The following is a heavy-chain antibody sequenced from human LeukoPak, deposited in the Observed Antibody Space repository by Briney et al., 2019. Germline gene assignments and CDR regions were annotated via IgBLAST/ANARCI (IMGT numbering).Heavy chain of an antibody. V-gene: IGHV4-4*07. CDR3: VRGDYYDSSGYALDY. CDR1: GGSVSGYC. J-gene: IGHJ4*02. D-gene: IGHD3-22*01. CDR2: VYVSGTH. Sequence: SETLSLTCTVSGGSVSGYCWSWIRQAAGKGLEWIGRVYVSGTHYYNPSLMNRVTMSVDTSKNQFSLMLRLVTAADTAVYYCVRGDYYDSSGYALDYWGQGALVTVSS.